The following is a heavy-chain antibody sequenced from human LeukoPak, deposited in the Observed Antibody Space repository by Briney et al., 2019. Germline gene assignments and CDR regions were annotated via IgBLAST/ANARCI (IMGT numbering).Heavy chain of an antibody. CDR1: GFTFSSYA. Sequence: QPGRSLRLSCAASGFTFSSYAMHWVRQAPGKGLEWVAVISYDGSNKYYADSVKGRFTISRDNSKNTLYLQMNSLRAEDTAVYYCARDLGTPDYYYYCMDVWGQGTTVTVSS. V-gene: IGHV3-30-3*01. CDR3: ARDLGTPDYYYYCMDV. D-gene: IGHD7-27*01. CDR2: ISYDGSNK. J-gene: IGHJ6*02.